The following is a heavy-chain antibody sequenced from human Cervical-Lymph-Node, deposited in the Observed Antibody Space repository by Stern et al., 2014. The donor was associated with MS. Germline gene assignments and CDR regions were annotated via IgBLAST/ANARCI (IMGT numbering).Heavy chain of an antibody. Sequence: QVQLQESGPGLAKPSQTLSLTCTVSGGSISSTGYYWSWIRQHTGKGLEWIGYIHYRGSTYYNQSLKRRGILSGDTSKNQFSLKLSSVTAADTALYYCARSDRLWGSFDSWGQGSLVTVSS. CDR3: ARSDRLWGSFDS. D-gene: IGHD3-16*01. CDR1: GGSISSTGYY. J-gene: IGHJ4*02. V-gene: IGHV4-31*03. CDR2: IHYRGST.